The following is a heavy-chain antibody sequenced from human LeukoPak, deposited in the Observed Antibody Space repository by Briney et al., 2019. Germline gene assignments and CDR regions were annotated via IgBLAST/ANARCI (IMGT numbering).Heavy chain of an antibody. Sequence: GGSLRLSCAAPGFTFSSYSMNWVRQAPGKGLEWVSSISSSSSYIYYADSVKGRFTISRHNAKNSLYLQMNSLRAEDTAVYYCASEPDYYDSSGYLDYWGQGTLVTVSS. D-gene: IGHD3-22*01. CDR3: ASEPDYYDSSGYLDY. V-gene: IGHV3-21*01. CDR1: GFTFSSYS. CDR2: ISSSSSYI. J-gene: IGHJ4*02.